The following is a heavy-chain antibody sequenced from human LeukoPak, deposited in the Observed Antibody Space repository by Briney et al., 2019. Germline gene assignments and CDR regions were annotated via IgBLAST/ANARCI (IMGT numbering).Heavy chain of an antibody. V-gene: IGHV4-34*01. CDR1: GGSFSVYY. D-gene: IGHD3-9*01. Sequence: SETLSLTCAVYGGSFSVYYWSWIRQPPGKGLEWIGEINHSGSTNYNPSLKSRVTISVDTSKNQFSLKLSSVTAADTAVYYCARGGLLQPFDYWGQGTLVTVSS. CDR3: ARGGLLQPFDY. CDR2: INHSGST. J-gene: IGHJ4*02.